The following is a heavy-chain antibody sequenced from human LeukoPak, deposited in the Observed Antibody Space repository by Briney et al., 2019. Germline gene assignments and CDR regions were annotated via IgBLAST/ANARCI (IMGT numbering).Heavy chain of an antibody. CDR1: GGSISSSSYY. D-gene: IGHD6-19*01. J-gene: IGHJ3*02. CDR3: ARSAVAGTIDAFDI. Sequence: SETLSLTCTVSGGSISSSSYYWGWIRQPPGKGLEWIGCIYYSGTTNHNPSLKSRVTISVDTSKNQFSLKLSSVTAADTAVYYCARSAVAGTIDAFDIWGQGTMVTVSS. V-gene: IGHV4-61*05. CDR2: IYYSGTT.